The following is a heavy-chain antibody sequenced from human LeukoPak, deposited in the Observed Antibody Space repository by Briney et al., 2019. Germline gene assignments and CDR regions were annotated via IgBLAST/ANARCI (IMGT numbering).Heavy chain of an antibody. CDR1: GGSFGGYY. Sequence: PSETLSLTCAVYGGSFGGYYWSWIRQPPGKGLEWIGEINHSGSTNYNPSLKSRVTISVDTSKNQFSLKLSSVTAADTAVYYCARGLAVAGTSWGQGTLVTVSS. J-gene: IGHJ4*02. CDR3: ARGLAVAGTS. CDR2: INHSGST. D-gene: IGHD6-19*01. V-gene: IGHV4-34*01.